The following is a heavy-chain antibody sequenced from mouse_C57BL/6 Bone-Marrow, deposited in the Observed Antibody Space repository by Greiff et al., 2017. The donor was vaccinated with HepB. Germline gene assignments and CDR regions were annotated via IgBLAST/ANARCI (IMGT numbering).Heavy chain of an antibody. Sequence: VQLQQSGAELVKPGASVKLSCKASGYTFTSYWMQWVKQRPGQGLEWIGEIDPSDSYTNYNQKFKGKSTLTVDKSSSTAYMQLSSLTSEDSAVYYCARGVVGTFDYWGQGTTLTVSS. CDR2: IDPSDSYT. CDR3: ARGVVGTFDY. V-gene: IGHV1-50*01. J-gene: IGHJ2*01. D-gene: IGHD1-1*01. CDR1: GYTFTSYW.